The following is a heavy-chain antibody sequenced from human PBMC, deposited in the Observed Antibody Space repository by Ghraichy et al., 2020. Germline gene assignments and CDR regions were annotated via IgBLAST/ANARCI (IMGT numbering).Heavy chain of an antibody. Sequence: GGSLRLSCAASGFTVSSNYMSWVRQAPGKGLEWVSVIYSGGSTYYADSVKGRFTISRDNSKNKLYLQMNSLRAEDTAVYYCARGGNYDILTAFDIWGQGTMVTVCS. CDR3: ARGGNYDILTAFDI. J-gene: IGHJ3*02. V-gene: IGHV3-66*01. CDR2: IYSGGST. CDR1: GFTVSSNY. D-gene: IGHD3-9*01.